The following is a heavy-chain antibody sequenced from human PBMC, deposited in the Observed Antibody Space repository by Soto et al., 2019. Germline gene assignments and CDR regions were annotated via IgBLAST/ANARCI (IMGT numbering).Heavy chain of an antibody. CDR3: ARVLRRLRFLEWLSLHSNWFDP. J-gene: IGHJ5*02. Sequence: SETLSLTCAVYGGSFSGYYWSWIRQPPGKGLEWIGEINHSGSTNYNPSLKSRVTISVDTSKNQFSLKLSSVTAADTAVYYCARVLRRLRFLEWLSLHSNWFDPWGQGTLVTVSS. CDR2: INHSGST. D-gene: IGHD3-3*01. CDR1: GGSFSGYY. V-gene: IGHV4-34*01.